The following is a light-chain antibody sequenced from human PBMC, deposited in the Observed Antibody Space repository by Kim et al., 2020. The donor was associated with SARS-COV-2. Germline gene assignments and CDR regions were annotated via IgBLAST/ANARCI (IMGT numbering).Light chain of an antibody. CDR3: QKYDTAPWT. CDR1: QDIANS. CDR2: AAS. Sequence: ASVGDRVTITCRASQDIANSLAWYQQKPGTVPKLLIYAASTLQSVVPSRFSGSGSGTEFTLTIGSLQTEDVATYYCQKYDTAPWTFGPGTKVDIK. V-gene: IGKV1-27*01. J-gene: IGKJ1*01.